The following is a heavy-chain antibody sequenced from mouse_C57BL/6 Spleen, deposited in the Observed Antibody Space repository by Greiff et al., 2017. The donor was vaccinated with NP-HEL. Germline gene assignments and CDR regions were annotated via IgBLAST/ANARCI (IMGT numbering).Heavy chain of an antibody. V-gene: IGHV7-3*01. J-gene: IGHJ4*01. CDR2: IRNKANGYTT. CDR1: GFTFTDYY. Sequence: EVNLVESGGGLVQPGGSLSLSCAASGFTFTDYYMSWVCQPPGKALEWLGFIRNKANGYTTEYSASVKGRFTISRDNSQSILYLQMNALRAEDSATYYCAAQATGAMDYWGQGTSVTVSS. CDR3: AAQATGAMDY. D-gene: IGHD3-2*02.